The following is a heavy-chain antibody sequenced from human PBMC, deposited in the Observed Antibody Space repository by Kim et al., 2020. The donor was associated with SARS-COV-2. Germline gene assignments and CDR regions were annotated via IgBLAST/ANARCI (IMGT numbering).Heavy chain of an antibody. D-gene: IGHD2-2*01. CDR2: FDPEDGET. V-gene: IGHV1-24*01. CDR1: GYTLTELS. Sequence: ASVKVSCKVSGYTLTELSMHWVRQAPGKGLEWMGGFDPEDGETIYAQKFQGRVTMTEDTSTDTAYMELSSLRSEDTAVYYCATTITSDLVVPVPTNWFDPWGQGTLVTVSS. J-gene: IGHJ5*02. CDR3: ATTITSDLVVPVPTNWFDP.